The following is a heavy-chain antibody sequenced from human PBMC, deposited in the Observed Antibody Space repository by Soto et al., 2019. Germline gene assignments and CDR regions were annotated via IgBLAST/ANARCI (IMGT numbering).Heavy chain of an antibody. Sequence: SEIMCLTCTVSGGSIISGGYCWSWIRQHPGKGLEWIGYIYYSGSTYYNPSLKSRVTISVDTSKNQFSLKLSSVTAADTAVYYCARVCGGDCHYGMEVWGQGTTVTVSS. CDR2: IYYSGST. J-gene: IGHJ6*02. V-gene: IGHV4-31*03. CDR3: ARVCGGDCHYGMEV. D-gene: IGHD2-21*02. CDR1: GGSIISGGYC.